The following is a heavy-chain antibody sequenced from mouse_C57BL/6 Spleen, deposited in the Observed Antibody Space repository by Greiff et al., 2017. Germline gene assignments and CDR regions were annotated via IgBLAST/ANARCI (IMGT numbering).Heavy chain of an antibody. J-gene: IGHJ2*01. CDR2: IHPNSGST. D-gene: IGHD2-1*01. Sequence: VQLQQSGAELVKPGASVKLSCKASGYTFTSYWMHWVKQRPGQGLEWIGMIHPNSGSTNYNEKFKSKATLTVDKSSSTAYMQLSSLTSEDSAVYDCARDYYGRDYFDYWGQGTTLTVSS. CDR3: ARDYYGRDYFDY. V-gene: IGHV1-64*01. CDR1: GYTFTSYW.